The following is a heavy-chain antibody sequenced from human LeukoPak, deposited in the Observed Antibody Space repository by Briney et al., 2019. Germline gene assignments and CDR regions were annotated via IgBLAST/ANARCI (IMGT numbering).Heavy chain of an antibody. V-gene: IGHV1-2*02. CDR1: GYDFIAFF. CDR2: INPHTGAT. CDR3: TRPGPAVTGTTFLH. D-gene: IGHD1-1*01. J-gene: IGHJ4*02. Sequence: ASVKVSCRTSGYDFIAFFLHWVRQAPGQGLEWIGWINPHTGATNYAEKFQGRATLTTGSSVKSAYMELSSLKSDDTAVYFCTRPGPAVTGTTFLHWGQGSLIAVSS.